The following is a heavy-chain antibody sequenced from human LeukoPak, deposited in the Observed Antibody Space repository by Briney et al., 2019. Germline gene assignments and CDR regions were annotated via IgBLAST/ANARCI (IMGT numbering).Heavy chain of an antibody. CDR1: GGSISSSSYY. CDR3: ARHDGPLLSAFDI. J-gene: IGHJ3*02. CDR2: IYYSGST. Sequence: KPSETLSLTCTVSGGSISSSSYYWGCIRQPPGKGLEWIGSIYYSGSTYYNPSLKSRVTISVDTSKNQFSLKLSSVTAADTAVYYCARHDGPLLSAFDIWGQGTMVTVSS. V-gene: IGHV4-39*01. D-gene: IGHD5-24*01.